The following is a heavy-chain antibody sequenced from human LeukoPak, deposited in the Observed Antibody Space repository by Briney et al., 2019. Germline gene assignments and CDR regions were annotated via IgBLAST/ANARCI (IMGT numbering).Heavy chain of an antibody. Sequence: ASVKVSCKASGYTLINYYMQWVRQAPGQGLEWMGIINPSAGSTSYAQKFQGRVSMTRDTSTSTVYMQLSSLRSEDTAIYYCARTHSWGDKGYFGFWGQGTLVTVSS. V-gene: IGHV1-46*03. CDR3: ARTHSWGDKGYFGF. D-gene: IGHD7-27*01. CDR2: INPSAGST. CDR1: GYTLINYY. J-gene: IGHJ4*02.